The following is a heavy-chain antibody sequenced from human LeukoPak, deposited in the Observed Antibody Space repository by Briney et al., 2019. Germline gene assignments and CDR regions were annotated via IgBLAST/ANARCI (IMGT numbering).Heavy chain of an antibody. CDR1: GYTLTELS. D-gene: IGHD3-22*01. V-gene: IGHV1-24*01. CDR2: FDPEDGET. CDR3: ARVLYYYDSSGYYVLGY. Sequence: ASVKVSCKVSGYTLTELSMHWVRQAPGKGLEWMGGFDPEDGETIYAQKFQGRVTMTRDTSISTAYMELSRLRSDDTAVYYCARVLYYYDSSGYYVLGYWGQGTLVTVSS. J-gene: IGHJ4*02.